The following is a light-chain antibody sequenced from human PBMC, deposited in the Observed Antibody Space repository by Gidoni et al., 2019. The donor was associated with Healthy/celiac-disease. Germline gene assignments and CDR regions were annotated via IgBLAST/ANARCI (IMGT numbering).Light chain of an antibody. CDR2: WAS. CDR1: QSVLYSSNNKNY. CDR3: QQYYSTPLT. Sequence: ILMTPSPDSLPVSLGERATINCKSRQSVLYSSNNKNYLAWYQQKPGQPPKLLIYWASTRESGVPDRFSGSGSGTDFTLTISSLQAEDVAVYYCQQYYSTPLTFGGGTKVEIK. J-gene: IGKJ4*01. V-gene: IGKV4-1*01.